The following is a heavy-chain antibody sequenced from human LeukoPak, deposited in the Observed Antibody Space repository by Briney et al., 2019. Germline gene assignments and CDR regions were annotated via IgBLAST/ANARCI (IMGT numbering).Heavy chain of an antibody. D-gene: IGHD3-16*02. J-gene: IGHJ4*02. Sequence: AGGSLRLSCAASGFTFDDYGMSWVRQAPGKGLEWVSGINWNGGSTGYADSVKGRFTISRDNAKNSLYLQMNSLRAEDTALYYCARDGQLTFGGVIVPNYFDYWGQGTLVTVSS. CDR2: INWNGGST. V-gene: IGHV3-20*04. CDR1: GFTFDDYG. CDR3: ARDGQLTFGGVIVPNYFDY.